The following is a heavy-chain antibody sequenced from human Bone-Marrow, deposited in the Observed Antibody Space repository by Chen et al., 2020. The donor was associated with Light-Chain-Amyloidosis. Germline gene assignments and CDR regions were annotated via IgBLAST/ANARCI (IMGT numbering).Heavy chain of an antibody. Sequence: VESWGGVVQSGRSLRLSCTASGFTFSSDDMHWVRQAPGKGLEWVAAIWSDGNNINYEDSVKGRFIISRDNSKSTLYLQMNSLRAEDTGIYYCARDMTALGFDLWGQGTLVTVSS. CDR1: GFTFSSDD. D-gene: IGHD2-21*02. J-gene: IGHJ4*02. CDR2: IWSDGNNI. CDR3: ARDMTALGFDL. V-gene: IGHV3-33*01.